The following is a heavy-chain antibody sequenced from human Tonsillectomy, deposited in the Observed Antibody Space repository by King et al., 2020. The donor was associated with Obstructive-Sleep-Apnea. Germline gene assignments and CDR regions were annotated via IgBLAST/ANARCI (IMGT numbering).Heavy chain of an antibody. CDR3: ARVRVAQGDLPL. CDR1: GFTFSNYA. J-gene: IGHJ2*01. CDR2: ISLDGSNK. V-gene: IGHV3-30*04. Sequence: VKLVESGGGVVQPGRSLRISCAASGFTFSNYALHWVRQAPGRGLEWVAGISLDGSNKKYADFVESRFTISRDNSEYMMYLQMNSLRPDDTAMYYCARVRVAQGDLPLWGRGTLVTVSS. D-gene: IGHD3-10*01.